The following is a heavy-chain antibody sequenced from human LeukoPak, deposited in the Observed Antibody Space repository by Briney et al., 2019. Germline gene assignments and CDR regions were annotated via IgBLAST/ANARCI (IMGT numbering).Heavy chain of an antibody. CDR1: GFTFSSYG. Sequence: GGSLRLSCAASGFTFSSYGMHWVRQAPGKGLEWVAGMSSDGGNKYYADSVKGRFTISRDNSKNTLYLQMNSLRAEDTAVYYCAKDLDIVAASGHYYGMDVWGQGTTATVSS. CDR3: AKDLDIVAASGHYYGMDV. D-gene: IGHD5-12*01. J-gene: IGHJ6*02. CDR2: MSSDGGNK. V-gene: IGHV3-30*18.